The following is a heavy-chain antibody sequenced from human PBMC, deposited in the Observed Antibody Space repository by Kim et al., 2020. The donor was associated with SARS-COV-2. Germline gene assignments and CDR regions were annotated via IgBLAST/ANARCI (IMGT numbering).Heavy chain of an antibody. D-gene: IGHD3-16*02. V-gene: IGHV3-23*01. CDR3: AKDHDYVWGSYRWDYFDY. CDR1: GFTFSSYA. CDR2: ISGSGGST. Sequence: GGSLRLSCAASGFTFSSYAMSWVRQAPGKGLEWVSAISGSGGSTYYADSVKGRFTISRDNSKNTLYLQMNSLRAEDTAVYYCAKDHDYVWGSYRWDYFDYWGQGTLVTVSS. J-gene: IGHJ4*02.